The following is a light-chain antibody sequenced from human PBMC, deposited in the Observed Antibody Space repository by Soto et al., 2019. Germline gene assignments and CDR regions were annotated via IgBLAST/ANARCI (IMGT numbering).Light chain of an antibody. J-gene: IGKJ1*01. Sequence: EIVLTQSPATLSLSPGERATLSCRASQSVSRYLAWYQQKPGQALRLLVYDASNRATGIPARFSGSGSGTDFTLTITSLEPADFAVYYCQQRSNWPRTFGQGTKVEIK. CDR1: QSVSRY. CDR3: QQRSNWPRT. CDR2: DAS. V-gene: IGKV3-11*01.